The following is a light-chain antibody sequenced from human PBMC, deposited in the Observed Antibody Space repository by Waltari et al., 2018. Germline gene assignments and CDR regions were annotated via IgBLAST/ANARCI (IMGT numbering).Light chain of an antibody. J-gene: IGLJ2*01. Sequence: QSALTQPASVSGSPGQSITISCTGTISDVGGYNYDSWYQQHPGKAPKLMIYEVSNRPSGVSNRFSGSKSGNTASLTISGLQAEDEADYYCSSYTSSSTVVFGGGTKLTVL. CDR2: EVS. CDR3: SSYTSSSTVV. CDR1: ISDVGGYNY. V-gene: IGLV2-14*01.